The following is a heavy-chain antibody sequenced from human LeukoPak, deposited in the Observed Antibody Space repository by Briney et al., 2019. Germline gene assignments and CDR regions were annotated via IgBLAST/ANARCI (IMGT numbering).Heavy chain of an antibody. J-gene: IGHJ2*01. Sequence: SETLSLTCAVSGASINNNYWTWVRQPPGKGLEWIGYIYSNGNTNYNPSLKGRVTMSIETSKNQFSLQLPSVTAADTAVYYCASGTFDGPLYGTYWYFHVWGRGALVTVSS. CDR3: ASGTFDGPLYGTYWYFHV. CDR1: GASINNNY. V-gene: IGHV4-59*01. CDR2: IYSNGNT. D-gene: IGHD1-14*01.